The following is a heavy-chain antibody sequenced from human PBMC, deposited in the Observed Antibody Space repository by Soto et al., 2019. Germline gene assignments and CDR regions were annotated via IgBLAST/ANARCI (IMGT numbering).Heavy chain of an antibody. Sequence: QITLKESGPTLVKPTQTLTLTCTISGVSLSTSGVGVGWIRQPPGKALEWLAHIYWNDDKRYSPSLKSRLTITKDTSKNQVVLTMTNMDSVDTATYYCAHREVAVHFDYWGHLTLVTVSS. V-gene: IGHV2-5*01. CDR2: IYWNDDK. CDR3: AHREVAVHFDY. D-gene: IGHD6-19*01. CDR1: GVSLSTSGVG. J-gene: IGHJ4*01.